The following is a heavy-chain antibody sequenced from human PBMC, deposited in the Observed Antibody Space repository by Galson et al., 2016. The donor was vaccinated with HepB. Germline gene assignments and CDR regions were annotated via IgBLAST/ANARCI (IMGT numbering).Heavy chain of an antibody. CDR3: ASGYYYDSSGYYSDF. V-gene: IGHV3-30-3*01. J-gene: IGHJ4*02. D-gene: IGHD3-22*01. Sequence: SLRLSCAASGFSFRNYAMHWVRQAPGKGLDWVAVLSYDEAKTYYADSVKGRFTVSRDNSKYTLYLQMNSLRPEDTAVYYCASGYYYDSSGYYSDFWGQGTLVTVSS. CDR2: LSYDEAKT. CDR1: GFSFRNYA.